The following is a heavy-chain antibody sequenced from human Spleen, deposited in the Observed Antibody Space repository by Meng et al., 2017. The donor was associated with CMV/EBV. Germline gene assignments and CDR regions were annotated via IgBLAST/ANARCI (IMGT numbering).Heavy chain of an antibody. Sequence: GGSLRLSCASSGFTFIGYKMSWVRQTPGKGLEWVSSVSGNGDHIDYAESVKGRFTISRDNAKNSVFLQMYSLRAEDSALYYCAREGYQVATISPYFYYWGQGILVTVSS. V-gene: IGHV3-21*01. CDR2: VSGNGDHI. D-gene: IGHD5-24*01. CDR3: AREGYQVATISPYFYY. CDR1: GFTFIGYK. J-gene: IGHJ4*02.